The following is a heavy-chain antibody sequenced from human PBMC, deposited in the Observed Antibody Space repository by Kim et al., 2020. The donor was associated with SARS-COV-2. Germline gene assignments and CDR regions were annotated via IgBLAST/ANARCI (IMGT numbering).Heavy chain of an antibody. J-gene: IGHJ4*02. CDR2: INSDGRTT. CDR3: ARGWSLGD. D-gene: IGHD3-16*01. V-gene: IGHV3-74*01. Sequence: GGSLRLSCAASGFTFSSYWMYWVRQAPGKGLVWVSRINSDGRTTNYADPVKGRFTISRDNGKKTVYLQMNSLRAEDTAVYYCARGWSLGDWGQGTLVTVSS. CDR1: GFTFSSYW.